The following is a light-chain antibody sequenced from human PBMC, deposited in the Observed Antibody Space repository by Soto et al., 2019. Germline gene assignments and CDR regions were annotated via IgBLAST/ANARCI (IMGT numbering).Light chain of an antibody. CDR1: QSVSRSY. J-gene: IGKJ4*01. Sequence: EIVLTQSPGTLSLSPGERATLSCRASQSVSRSYLAWYQQKPGQSPRLLIYHASNRATGIPARFSGSGSGTDFTLTISSLEPEDFAIYYCQQRGSWPLTFGGGTKV. V-gene: IGKV3D-20*02. CDR2: HAS. CDR3: QQRGSWPLT.